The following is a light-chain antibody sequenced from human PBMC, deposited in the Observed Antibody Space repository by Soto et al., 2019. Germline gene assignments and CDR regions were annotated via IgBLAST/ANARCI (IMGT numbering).Light chain of an antibody. V-gene: IGKV4-1*01. CDR1: QSVLHRSDNKNY. J-gene: IGKJ4*01. Sequence: DIVMTQSPDFLAVSLGERATINCKSRQSVLHRSDNKNYLAWYQQKPGQPPKLLISWASTREFGVPDRFSGSGSGTDFTLTISSLQAEDVAVYYSQQYYSTPLTFGGGTKVEIK. CDR3: QQYYSTPLT. CDR2: WAS.